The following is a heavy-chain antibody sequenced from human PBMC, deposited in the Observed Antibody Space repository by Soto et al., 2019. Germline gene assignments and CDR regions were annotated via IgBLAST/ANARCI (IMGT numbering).Heavy chain of an antibody. CDR3: ARGGDNWKNYFDY. D-gene: IGHD1-20*01. V-gene: IGHV1-69*13. CDR2: IIPIFGTA. J-gene: IGHJ4*02. Sequence: XSVKVSCKASGGTFSSYAISWVRQAPGQGLEWMGGIIPIFGTANYAQKFQGRVTITADEYTSTAYMELSSLRSEDTAVYYCARGGDNWKNYFDYWGQGTLVTVSS. CDR1: GGTFSSYA.